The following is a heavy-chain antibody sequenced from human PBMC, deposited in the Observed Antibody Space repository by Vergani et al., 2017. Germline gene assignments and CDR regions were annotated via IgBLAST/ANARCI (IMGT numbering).Heavy chain of an antibody. D-gene: IGHD3-3*01. J-gene: IGHJ6*02. CDR3: AKEGGGLLEWYNAYYYYGMDV. Sequence: QVQLVESGGGVVQPGRSLRLSCAASGFTFSSYGIHWVRQAPGKGLEWVAVISYDGSNKYYADSVKGRVTICRDNSKNTLYLQMNSLRAEDTAVYYCAKEGGGLLEWYNAYYYYGMDVWGQGTTVTVSS. CDR2: ISYDGSNK. V-gene: IGHV3-30*18. CDR1: GFTFSSYG.